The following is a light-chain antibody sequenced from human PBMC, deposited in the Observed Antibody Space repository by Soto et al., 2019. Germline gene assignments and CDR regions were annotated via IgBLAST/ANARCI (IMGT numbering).Light chain of an antibody. CDR3: HQYDNSPMT. Sequence: IVVTQSPGTLSVSPGERATLFCRASQSVRSSLAWYQQKPGQAPRLFIYGASSRATGIPDRFSGSGSGTDFTLTISGLDPEDFAVYYCHQYDNSPMTFGQGTRLEIK. CDR1: QSVRSS. CDR2: GAS. J-gene: IGKJ5*01. V-gene: IGKV3-20*01.